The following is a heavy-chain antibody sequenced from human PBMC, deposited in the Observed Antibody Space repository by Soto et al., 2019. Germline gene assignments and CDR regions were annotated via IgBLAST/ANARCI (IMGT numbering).Heavy chain of an antibody. J-gene: IGHJ4*02. CDR2: INHSGST. CDR1: GGSFSGYY. V-gene: IGHV4-34*01. CDR3: TRGAVGATTGLDF. D-gene: IGHD1-26*01. Sequence: SETLSLTCAVYGGSFSGYYWSWIRQPPGKGLEWIGEINHSGSTNYNPSLKSRVTISVDTSKKQFSLKLSSVTAADTAVYYCTRGAVGATTGLDFWGQGTLVTVPS.